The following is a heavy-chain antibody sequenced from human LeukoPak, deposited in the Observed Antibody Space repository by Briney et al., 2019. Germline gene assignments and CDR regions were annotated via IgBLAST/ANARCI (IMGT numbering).Heavy chain of an antibody. V-gene: IGHV4-61*02. CDR3: ARLSVIVGAALEYYYYYMDV. Sequence: SETLSLTCTVSGGSISSGSYYWSWIRQPAGKGLEWIGRIYTSGSTNYNPSLKSRVTISVDTSKNQFSLKLTSETAADTAVYYCARLSVIVGAALEYYYYYMDVWGQGTTVTVSS. CDR2: IYTSGST. J-gene: IGHJ6*03. D-gene: IGHD1-26*01. CDR1: GGSISSGSYY.